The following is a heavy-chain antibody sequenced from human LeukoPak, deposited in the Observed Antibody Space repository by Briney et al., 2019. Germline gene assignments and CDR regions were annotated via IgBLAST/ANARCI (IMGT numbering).Heavy chain of an antibody. D-gene: IGHD5-18*01. CDR2: MNPNSGNT. CDR1: GYTFTSYD. J-gene: IGHJ4*02. CDR3: AREVGGRAMDLDY. Sequence: ASVKVSCKASGYTFTSYDINWVRQATGQGREWMGWMNPNSGNTGYAQKFQGGGTMTRNPSISTAYMELRSLRSEDTAVYYCAREVGGRAMDLDYWGQGTLVTVSS. V-gene: IGHV1-8*01.